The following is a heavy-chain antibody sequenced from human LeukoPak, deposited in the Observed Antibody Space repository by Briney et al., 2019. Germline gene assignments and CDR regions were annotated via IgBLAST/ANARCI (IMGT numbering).Heavy chain of an antibody. Sequence: NPSETLSLTCAVSGYSISSGYYWGWIRQPPGKGLEWIGSIYHSGSTYYNPSLKSRVTISVDTSKNQFSLKLSSVTAADTAVYYCAGLRPYYFDYWGQGTLVTVSS. J-gene: IGHJ4*02. CDR2: IYHSGST. V-gene: IGHV4-38-2*01. CDR1: GYSISSGYY. CDR3: AGLRPYYFDY.